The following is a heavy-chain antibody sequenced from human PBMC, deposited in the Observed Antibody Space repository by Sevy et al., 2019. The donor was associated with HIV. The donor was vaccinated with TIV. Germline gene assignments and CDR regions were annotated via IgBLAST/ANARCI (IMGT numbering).Heavy chain of an antibody. J-gene: IGHJ4*02. CDR1: GFTFSSYD. V-gene: IGHV3-13*01. D-gene: IGHD2-2*02. CDR2: IGTAGDT. Sequence: GGSLRLSCAASGFTFSSYDMHWVRQATGKGLEWVSAIGTAGDTYYPGSVKGRFTISRENAKNSLYLQMNSLRAGDTAVYYFARGAYTAQFDYWGQGTLVTVSS. CDR3: ARGAYTAQFDY.